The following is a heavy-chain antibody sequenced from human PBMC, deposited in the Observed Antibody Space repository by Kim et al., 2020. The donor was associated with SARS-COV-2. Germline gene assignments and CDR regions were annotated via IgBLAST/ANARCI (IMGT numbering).Heavy chain of an antibody. Sequence: YYTPSLKSRVSISLDTSQNQFSLKLTSVTAADTAVYYCARVSVVATSIFDFWGRGTLVTVSS. D-gene: IGHD2-15*01. CDR3: ARVSVVATSIFDF. J-gene: IGHJ4*02. V-gene: IGHV4-31*02.